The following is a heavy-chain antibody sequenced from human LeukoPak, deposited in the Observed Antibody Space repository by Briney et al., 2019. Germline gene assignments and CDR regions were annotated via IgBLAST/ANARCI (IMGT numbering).Heavy chain of an antibody. D-gene: IGHD5-24*01. CDR1: GFTFSSYA. Sequence: GGSLRLSCAASGFTFSSYAMSWVRQAPGKGLEWVSAISGSGGSTYYADSVKGRFTISRDNDKNTLYFQMNSLRAEDTAVYYCARVEGYLGGRDNNYYYGMDVWGQGTAVTVSS. V-gene: IGHV3-23*01. CDR3: ARVEGYLGGRDNNYYYGMDV. J-gene: IGHJ6*02. CDR2: ISGSGGST.